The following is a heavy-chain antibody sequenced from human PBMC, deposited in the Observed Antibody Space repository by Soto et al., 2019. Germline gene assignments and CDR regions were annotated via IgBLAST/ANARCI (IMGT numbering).Heavy chain of an antibody. CDR2: ISSNSAYI. Sequence: GGSLRLSCAASGFTFRSFSMNWVRQAPGKGLEWVSTISSNSAYIYYTDALRGRFTISRDNAKNSLHLQMNSLRAEDTAVYYCTRDASRDSSARGWFAPWGPGTLVT. CDR3: TRDASRDSSARGWFAP. D-gene: IGHD6-13*01. J-gene: IGHJ5*02. CDR1: GFTFRSFS. V-gene: IGHV3-21*01.